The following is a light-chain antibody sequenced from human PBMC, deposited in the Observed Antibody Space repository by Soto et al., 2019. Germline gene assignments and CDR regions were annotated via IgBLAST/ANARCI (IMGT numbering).Light chain of an antibody. CDR1: QDIITW. V-gene: IGKV1-12*01. CDR2: TAS. Sequence: DIQMTQSPSSVTASVGDRVTITCRASQDIITWLAWYQQKPGKAPNLLIYTASNLQSGVPSRFSGSGSGTHFTLTISGLQPEDFGTYYCQQTDSFPITFGQGTRLEIK. CDR3: QQTDSFPIT. J-gene: IGKJ5*01.